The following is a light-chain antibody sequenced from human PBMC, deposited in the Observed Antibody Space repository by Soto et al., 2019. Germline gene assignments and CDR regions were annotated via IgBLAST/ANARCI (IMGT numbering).Light chain of an antibody. J-gene: IGKJ1*01. Sequence: DIQMTQSPSTLSGSVGDRVTITCRASQTISSWLAWYQQKPGKAPKLLIYKASTLKSGVPSRFSGSGSGTEFTLTISSLQPDDFATYYCQQYRSWPRTFGQGTKVDIK. V-gene: IGKV1-5*03. CDR2: KAS. CDR1: QTISSW. CDR3: QQYRSWPRT.